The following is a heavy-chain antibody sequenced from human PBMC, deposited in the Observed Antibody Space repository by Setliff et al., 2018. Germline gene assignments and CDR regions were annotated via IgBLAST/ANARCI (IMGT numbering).Heavy chain of an antibody. CDR3: ARDKGYDSSGYYFYYYYYMDV. CDR1: GYTFTDYA. J-gene: IGHJ6*03. Sequence: ASVKVSCKASGYTFTDYAMHWVRQAPGQRLERMGWINPGNGNTKYSQKFQGRVTITRDTSASTAYMELSSLRSEDTAVYYCARDKGYDSSGYYFYYYYYMDVWGKGTTVTVSS. D-gene: IGHD3-22*01. V-gene: IGHV1-3*01. CDR2: INPGNGNT.